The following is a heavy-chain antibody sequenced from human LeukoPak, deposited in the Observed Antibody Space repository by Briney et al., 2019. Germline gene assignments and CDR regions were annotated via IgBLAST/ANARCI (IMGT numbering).Heavy chain of an antibody. D-gene: IGHD3-3*01. J-gene: IGHJ5*02. Sequence: GASVKVSCKASGGTFSSYAISWVRRAPGQGLEWMGRIIPILGIANYAQKFQGRVTITADKSTSTAYMELSSLRSEDTAVYYCARDLAGGTIFGVVITGDWFDPWGQGTLVTVSS. CDR3: ARDLAGGTIFGVVITGDWFDP. V-gene: IGHV1-69*04. CDR2: IIPILGIA. CDR1: GGTFSSYA.